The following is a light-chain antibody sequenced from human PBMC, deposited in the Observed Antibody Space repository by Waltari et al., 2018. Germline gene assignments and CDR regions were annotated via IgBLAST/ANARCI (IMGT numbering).Light chain of an antibody. CDR3: QQYDTSPYT. CDR1: QSVRSSY. Sequence: EIVLTQSPGTLSLSPGERATLSCRASQSVRSSYLAWYQQKPGQAPRLLIYSSSSMATGIPDRFSGSGSGTDFTLTISRLEPEDFAMYYCQQYDTSPYTFGQGTKLQIK. CDR2: SSS. J-gene: IGKJ2*01. V-gene: IGKV3-20*01.